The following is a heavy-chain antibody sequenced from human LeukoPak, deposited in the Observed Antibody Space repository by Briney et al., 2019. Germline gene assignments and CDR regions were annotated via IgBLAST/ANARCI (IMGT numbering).Heavy chain of an antibody. D-gene: IGHD1-26*01. CDR3: ARDKGSYWVYCFDY. Sequence: GGSLRLSCAASGFTFSSYGMHWVRQAPGKGLEWVAVIWYDGSNKYYADSVKGRFTISRDNSKNTLYLQMNSLRAEDTAVYYCARDKGSYWVYCFDYWGQGTLVTVSS. J-gene: IGHJ4*02. CDR1: GFTFSSYG. V-gene: IGHV3-33*01. CDR2: IWYDGSNK.